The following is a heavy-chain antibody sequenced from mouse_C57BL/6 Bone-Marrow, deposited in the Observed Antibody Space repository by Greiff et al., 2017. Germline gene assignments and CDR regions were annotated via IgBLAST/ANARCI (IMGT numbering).Heavy chain of an antibody. Sequence: QVQLQQSGAELVRPGASVKLSCKASGYTFTSYCISWVKQRTGQGLEWIGEIYPRGGNTNYNEKFKGKATLTADKSSSTAYMELRSLTSEDSAVVFCARATMVTQFDYWGQGTLVTVSA. CDR3: ARATMVTQFDY. CDR1: GYTFTSYC. D-gene: IGHD2-13*01. V-gene: IGHV1-81*01. CDR2: IYPRGGNT. J-gene: IGHJ3*01.